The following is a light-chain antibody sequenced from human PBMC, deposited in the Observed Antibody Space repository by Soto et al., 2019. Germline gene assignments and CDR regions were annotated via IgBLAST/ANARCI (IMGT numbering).Light chain of an antibody. CDR2: KAS. V-gene: IGKV1-5*03. CDR1: QSISSW. J-gene: IGKJ1*01. Sequence: DIQMTQSPSTLSASVGDRVTITCRASQSISSWLAWYQQKPGKAPKLLIYKASTLQSGVPSRFSGSGSDREFTLSISGLQPDDFATYYCQQYNADWTFGQGTKVEIK. CDR3: QQYNADWT.